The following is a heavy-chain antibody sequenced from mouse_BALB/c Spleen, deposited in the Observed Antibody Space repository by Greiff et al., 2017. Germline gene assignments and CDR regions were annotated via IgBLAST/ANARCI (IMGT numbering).Heavy chain of an antibody. Sequence: VQLQQSGAELAKPGASVKMSCKASGYTFTSYWMHWVKQRPGQGLEWIGYINPSTGYTEYNQKFKDKATLTADKSSSTAYMQLSSLTSEDSAVYYCARGETMITTRGFAYWGQGTLVTVSA. V-gene: IGHV1-7*01. CDR3: ARGETMITTRGFAY. CDR1: GYTFTSYW. CDR2: INPSTGYT. D-gene: IGHD2-4*01. J-gene: IGHJ3*01.